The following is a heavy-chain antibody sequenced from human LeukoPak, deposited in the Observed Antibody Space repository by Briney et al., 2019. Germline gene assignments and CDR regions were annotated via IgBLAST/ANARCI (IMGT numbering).Heavy chain of an antibody. CDR1: GYTLTELS. V-gene: IGHV1-24*01. D-gene: IGHD2-2*01. CDR3: ATPLGEYQQLFPPGAYAFDI. J-gene: IGHJ3*02. Sequence: ASVKVSCKVSGYTLTELSMHWVRQAPGQGLEWMGGFVPDDGKTIYAQKFQGRVTITKDISTDTAYMELSSLRSEDTAVYYCATPLGEYQQLFPPGAYAFDIWGQGTMVTVSS. CDR2: FVPDDGKT.